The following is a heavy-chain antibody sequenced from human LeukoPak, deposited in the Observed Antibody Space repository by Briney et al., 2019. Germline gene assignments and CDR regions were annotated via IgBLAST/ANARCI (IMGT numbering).Heavy chain of an antibody. CDR1: GFTFRSYG. D-gene: IGHD2-2*01. V-gene: IGHV3-23*01. J-gene: IGHJ4*02. CDR3: AKSFRSTSLDY. Sequence: PGGSLGLSCAASGFTFRSYGMTWVRQAPGKGLEWVSAISGSGDSTYYADSVKGRFTISRDNSRNTLYLQMNSLRAGDTAVYYCAKSFRSTSLDYWGQGTLVTVSS. CDR2: ISGSGDST.